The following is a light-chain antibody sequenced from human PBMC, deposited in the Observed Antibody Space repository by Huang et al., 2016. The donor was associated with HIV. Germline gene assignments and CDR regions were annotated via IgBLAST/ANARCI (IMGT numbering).Light chain of an antibody. CDR3: QQYSNMNT. CDR1: QSVGSS. CDR2: GAS. Sequence: EIQMTQSPGTLSVSPGERVTLYCRASQSVGSSLAWFQHKPGQAPRLVISGASTRATDIPVRFSGSGSGTEFTLSINSLQSEDYAVYYCQQYSNMNTFGQGTRLEIK. J-gene: IGKJ2*01. V-gene: IGKV3-15*01.